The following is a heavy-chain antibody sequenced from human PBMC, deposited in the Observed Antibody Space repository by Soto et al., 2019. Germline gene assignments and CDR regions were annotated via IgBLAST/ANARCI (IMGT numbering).Heavy chain of an antibody. V-gene: IGHV3-74*01. CDR1: GFTFSSYW. Sequence: EVQLVESGGGLVHPGGSLRLSCAASGFTFSSYWMHWVRQAPGKGLVHVSRIRGDGGYTDHAESMKGRFTISRDNAKNTLYLQMNSLRVEDTAVYYCGRDHYGFNSIDYWGQGTLVTVSS. CDR2: IRGDGGYT. J-gene: IGHJ4*02. CDR3: GRDHYGFNSIDY. D-gene: IGHD4-17*01.